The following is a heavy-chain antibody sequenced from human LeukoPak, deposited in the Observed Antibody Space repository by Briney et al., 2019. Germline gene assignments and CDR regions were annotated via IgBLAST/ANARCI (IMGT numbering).Heavy chain of an antibody. CDR3: ARDSHYYDRSGYPDY. J-gene: IGHJ4*02. D-gene: IGHD3-22*01. V-gene: IGHV1-18*01. CDR1: GYTFTSYG. Sequence: ASVKVSCKASGYTFTSYGISWVRQAPGQGLEWMGWISAYNGNTNYAQEFQGRVTMTTDTSASTAYMELRSLRSDDTAVYYCARDSHYYDRSGYPDYWGQGTLVTVSS. CDR2: ISAYNGNT.